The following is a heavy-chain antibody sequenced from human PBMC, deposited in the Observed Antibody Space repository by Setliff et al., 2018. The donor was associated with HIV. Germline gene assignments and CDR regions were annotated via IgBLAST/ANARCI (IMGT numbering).Heavy chain of an antibody. V-gene: IGHV4-31*03. CDR1: GGSISSYDYN. J-gene: IGHJ4*02. CDR2: IYYTGRT. D-gene: IGHD5-12*01. Sequence: SETLSLTCTVSGGSISSYDYNWGWIRQPPGKGLEWIANIYYTGRTYYNPSLKSRVSMSVDTSENQFSLKLSSVTAADTAVYYCARGKTWLRFLDYWGQGTLVTVSS. CDR3: ARGKTWLRFLDY.